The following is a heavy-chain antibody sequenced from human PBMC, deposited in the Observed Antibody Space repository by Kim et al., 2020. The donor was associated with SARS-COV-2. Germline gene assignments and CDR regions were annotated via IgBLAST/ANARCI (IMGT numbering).Heavy chain of an antibody. CDR1: GGSISSSSYY. V-gene: IGHV4-39*07. CDR3: ARERITMVRGVS. D-gene: IGHD3-10*01. Sequence: SETLSLTCTVSGGSISSSSYYWGWIRQPPGKGLEWIGSIYYSGSTYYNPSLKSRVTISVDTSKNQFSLKLSSVTAADTAVYYCARERITMVRGVSWGQGT. J-gene: IGHJ4*02. CDR2: IYYSGST.